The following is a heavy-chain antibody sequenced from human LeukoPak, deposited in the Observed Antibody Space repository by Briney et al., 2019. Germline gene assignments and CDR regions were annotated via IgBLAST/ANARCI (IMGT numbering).Heavy chain of an antibody. J-gene: IGHJ4*02. V-gene: IGHV3-33*01. Sequence: GGSLRLSCAASGFTFSSYGMHWVRQAPGKGLEWVAVIWYDGSNKYYADSVKGRFTISRDNAKKSLYLQMNSPRAEDTAVYYCVRDSHFYDTLTGYYYWGQGTLVTVSS. D-gene: IGHD3-9*01. CDR1: GFTFSSYG. CDR3: VRDSHFYDTLTGYYY. CDR2: IWYDGSNK.